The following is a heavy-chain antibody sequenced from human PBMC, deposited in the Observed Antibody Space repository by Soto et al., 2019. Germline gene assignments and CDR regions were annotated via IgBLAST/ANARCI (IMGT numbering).Heavy chain of an antibody. V-gene: IGHV3-23*01. J-gene: IGHJ6*02. CDR3: AKDGGYCSSTSCSYYYYGMDV. Sequence: PGGSLRLSCAASGFTFSSYAMSWVRQAPGKGLEWVSAISGSGGSTYYADSVKGRFTISRDNSKNTLYLQMNSLRAEDTAVYYCAKDGGYCSSTSCSYYYYGMDVWGQGTTVTVSS. D-gene: IGHD2-2*01. CDR1: GFTFSSYA. CDR2: ISGSGGST.